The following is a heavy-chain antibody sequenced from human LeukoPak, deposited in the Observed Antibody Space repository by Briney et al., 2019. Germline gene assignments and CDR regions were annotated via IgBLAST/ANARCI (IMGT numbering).Heavy chain of an antibody. V-gene: IGHV4-59*01. CDR2: IYYSGST. J-gene: IGHJ4*02. CDR3: ARYCSGGSCYIDTFDY. CDR1: GGSISSYY. D-gene: IGHD2-15*01. Sequence: PSETLSLTCTVSGGSISSYYWSWIRQPPGKGLEWIGYIYYSGSTNYNPSLKSRVSISVDTSKNQFSLKLSSVTAADTAVYYCARYCSGGSCYIDTFDYWGQGTLVTVSS.